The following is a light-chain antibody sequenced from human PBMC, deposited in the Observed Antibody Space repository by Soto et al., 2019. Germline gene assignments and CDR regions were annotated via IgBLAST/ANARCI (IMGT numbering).Light chain of an antibody. V-gene: IGKV1-39*01. CDR1: QSISRY. Sequence: DIQMTHSPSSLSASVGDRVTITCRASQSISRYSNWYQQKPGKAPKLLIYAASSLQSGVPSRFSGGGSGTEFTLTISSLQPEDFATYYCQQTYSTITWTFGQGTKVDI. CDR3: QQTYSTITWT. J-gene: IGKJ1*01. CDR2: AAS.